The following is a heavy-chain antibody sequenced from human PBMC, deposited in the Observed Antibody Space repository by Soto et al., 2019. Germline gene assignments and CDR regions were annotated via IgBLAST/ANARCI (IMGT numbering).Heavy chain of an antibody. CDR2: ISYDGSNK. CDR3: ARDSWELLLESQGFDY. V-gene: IGHV3-30-3*01. D-gene: IGHD1-26*01. J-gene: IGHJ4*02. Sequence: QVQLVESGGGVVQPGRSLRLSCAASGFTFSSYAMHWVRQAPGKGLEWVAVISYDGSNKYYADSVKGRFTISRDNSKNTLYLQMNSLRAEDTAVYYCARDSWELLLESQGFDYWGQGTLVTVSS. CDR1: GFTFSSYA.